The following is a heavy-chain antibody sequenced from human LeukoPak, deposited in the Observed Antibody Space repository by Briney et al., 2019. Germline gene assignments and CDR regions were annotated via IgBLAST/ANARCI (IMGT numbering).Heavy chain of an antibody. CDR1: GESFSGYY. J-gene: IGHJ4*02. D-gene: IGHD5-12*01. CDR3: ARGEGYASFDY. Sequence: PSETLSLTCAVYGESFSGYYWSWIRQPPGKGLEWIGYIYYSGSTNYNPSLKSRVTISVDTSKNQFSLKLSSVTAADTAVYYCARGEGYASFDYWGQGTLVTVSS. CDR2: IYYSGST. V-gene: IGHV4-59*08.